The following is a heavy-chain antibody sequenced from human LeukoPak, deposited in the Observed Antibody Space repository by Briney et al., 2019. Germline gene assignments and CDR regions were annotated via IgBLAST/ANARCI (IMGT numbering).Heavy chain of an antibody. CDR3: ARTNSSSWFTVYYYYYGMDV. V-gene: IGHV1-8*02. Sequence: ASVKVSCKASGGTFSSYAISWVRQATGQGLEWMGWMNPNSGNTGYAQKFQGRVTMTRNTSISTAYMELSSLRSEDTAVYYCARTNSSSWFTVYYYYYGMDVWGQGTTVTVSS. CDR1: GGTFSSYA. CDR2: MNPNSGNT. D-gene: IGHD6-13*01. J-gene: IGHJ6*02.